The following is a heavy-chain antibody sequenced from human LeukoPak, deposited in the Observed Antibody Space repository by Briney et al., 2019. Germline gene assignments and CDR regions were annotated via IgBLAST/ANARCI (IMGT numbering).Heavy chain of an antibody. J-gene: IGHJ4*02. CDR2: ITSSSSYI. D-gene: IGHD6-13*01. V-gene: IGHV3-21*01. CDR1: GFTVSSNY. Sequence: GGSLRLSCAASGFTVSSNYMSWVRQPPGKGLEWASTITSSSSYIYDADSVKGRFTVSRDNAKNSLYLQMNSLRAEDTAIYYCARNIAAGEEVYWGQGTLVTVSS. CDR3: ARNIAAGEEVY.